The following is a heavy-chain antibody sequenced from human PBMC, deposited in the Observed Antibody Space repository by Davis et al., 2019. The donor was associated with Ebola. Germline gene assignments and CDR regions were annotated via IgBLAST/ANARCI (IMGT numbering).Heavy chain of an antibody. CDR3: AREGGRYYDSSGYVFDI. CDR2: INPITGGT. V-gene: IGHV1-46*01. J-gene: IGHJ3*02. D-gene: IGHD3-22*01. CDR1: GYGFTSYY. Sequence: ASVKVSCKASGYGFTSYYMHWVRQAPGQGLEWMGIINPITGGTSYAQNFQVRANMTRDTSTSTVYMELRSLRSEDTAVYYCAREGGRYYDSSGYVFDIWGQGTMVKVSS.